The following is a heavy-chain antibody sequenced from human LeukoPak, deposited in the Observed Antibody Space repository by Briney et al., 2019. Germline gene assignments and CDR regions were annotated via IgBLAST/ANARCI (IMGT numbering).Heavy chain of an antibody. D-gene: IGHD6-19*01. CDR1: GLTFSSYG. CDR3: ARVAVAGITSTRYFDY. V-gene: IGHV3-33*01. J-gene: IGHJ4*02. CDR2: IWYDGSNK. Sequence: GGSLRLSCAACGLTFSSYGKHGVRQAPAKGLEWVEVIWYDGSNKYYADSVKGRFTISRDNSKNTLYLQMNSLRAEDTAVYYCARVAVAGITSTRYFDYWGQGTLVTVSS.